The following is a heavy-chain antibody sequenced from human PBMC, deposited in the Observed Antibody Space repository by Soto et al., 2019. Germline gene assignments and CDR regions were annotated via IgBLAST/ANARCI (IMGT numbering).Heavy chain of an antibody. CDR1: GGSISSGDYY. V-gene: IGHV4-30-4*01. D-gene: IGHD2-21*01. J-gene: IGHJ6*02. CDR3: AREIRGSEFSMDV. Sequence: PSETLSLTCTVSGGSISSGDYYWSWIRQPPGKGLEWIGYIYYSGSTYYNPSLKSRVTISVDTSKNQFSLKLSSVTAADTAVYYCAREIRGSEFSMDVWGQGTTVTVSS. CDR2: IYYSGST.